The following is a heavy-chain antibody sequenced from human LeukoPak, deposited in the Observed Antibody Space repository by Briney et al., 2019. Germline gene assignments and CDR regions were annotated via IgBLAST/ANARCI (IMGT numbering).Heavy chain of an antibody. D-gene: IGHD6-13*01. CDR1: GFTFSSYG. CDR3: AKGRGLYSRSWFGAFDI. V-gene: IGHV3-30*02. Sequence: PGGSLRLSCAASGFTFSSYGMHWVRQAPGKGLEWVAFIRYDGSNKYYADSVKGRFTISRDNSKNTLYLQMNSLRAEDTAVYYCAKGRGLYSRSWFGAFDIWGQGTMVTVSS. J-gene: IGHJ3*02. CDR2: IRYDGSNK.